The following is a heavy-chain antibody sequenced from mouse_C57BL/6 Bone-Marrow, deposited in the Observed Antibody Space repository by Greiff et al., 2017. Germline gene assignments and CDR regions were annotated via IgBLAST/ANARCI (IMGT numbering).Heavy chain of an antibody. CDR2: IDPSDSYT. CDR1: GYTFTSYW. V-gene: IGHV1-59*01. CDR3: AREGYTWFAY. J-gene: IGHJ3*01. D-gene: IGHD3-1*01. Sequence: QVQLKQPGAELVRPGTSVKLSCKASGYTFTSYWMHWVKQRPGQGLEWIGVIDPSDSYTNYNQKFKGKATLTVDTSSSTAYMQLSSLTSEDSAVYYCAREGYTWFAYWGQGTLVTVSA.